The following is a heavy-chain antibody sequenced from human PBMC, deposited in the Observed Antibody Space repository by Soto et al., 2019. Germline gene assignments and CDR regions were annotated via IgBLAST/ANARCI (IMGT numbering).Heavy chain of an antibody. V-gene: IGHV1-18*01. J-gene: IGHJ3*02. D-gene: IGHD4-17*01. Sequence: ASVKVSCKASGYTFTSYGISWVRQAPGQGLEWMGWISAYNGNTNYAQKLQGRVTMTTDTSTSTAYMELRSLRSDDTAVYYCARDAMTTVALDDFDIWGQGTMVTVSS. CDR1: GYTFTSYG. CDR3: ARDAMTTVALDDFDI. CDR2: ISAYNGNT.